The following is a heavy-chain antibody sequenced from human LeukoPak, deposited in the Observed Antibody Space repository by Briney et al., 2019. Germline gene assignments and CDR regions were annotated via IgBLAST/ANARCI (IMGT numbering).Heavy chain of an antibody. D-gene: IGHD4-23*01. CDR2: IYYSGST. CDR1: GGSITSSIYF. V-gene: IGHV4-39*01. Sequence: SETLSLTCTVSGGSITSSIYFWGWIRQPPGKELEWIGSIYYSGSTYYNPSLKSRVTISVDTSKNQFSLKLTSVTAADTALYYCARRDDHGGYIDYWGQGTLVTVSS. J-gene: IGHJ4*02. CDR3: ARRDDHGGYIDY.